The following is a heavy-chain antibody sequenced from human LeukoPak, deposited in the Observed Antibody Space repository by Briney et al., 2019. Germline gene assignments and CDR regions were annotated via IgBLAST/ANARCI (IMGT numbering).Heavy chain of an antibody. CDR1: GYSFTSYW. D-gene: IGHD5-12*01. Sequence: GESLKISCKGSGYSFTSYWISWVRQMPGKGLEWMGIIYPGDSDTRYSPSFQGQVTISADKSISTAYLQWSSLKASDTAMYYCARQGGYSGYDSNFDYWGQGTLVTVSS. CDR3: ARQGGYSGYDSNFDY. V-gene: IGHV5-51*01. J-gene: IGHJ4*02. CDR2: IYPGDSDT.